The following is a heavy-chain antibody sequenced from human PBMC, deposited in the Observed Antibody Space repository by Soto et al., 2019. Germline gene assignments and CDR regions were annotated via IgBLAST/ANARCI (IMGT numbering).Heavy chain of an antibody. Sequence: GESLKISYKGSGYSFTSYWIGWVRQVPGKGLEWMGIIYPGDSDTRYSPSFQGQVTISADKSISTAYLQWSSLKASDTAMYYCARHEIYCSSTSCYLFGAFDIWGQGTMVTVSS. D-gene: IGHD2-2*01. CDR3: ARHEIYCSSTSCYLFGAFDI. J-gene: IGHJ3*02. CDR1: GYSFTSYW. CDR2: IYPGDSDT. V-gene: IGHV5-51*01.